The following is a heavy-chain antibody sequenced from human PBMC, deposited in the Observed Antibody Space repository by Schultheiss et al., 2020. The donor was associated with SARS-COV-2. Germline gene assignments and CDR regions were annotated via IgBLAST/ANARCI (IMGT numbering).Heavy chain of an antibody. CDR1: GFTFSSYA. D-gene: IGHD3-22*01. V-gene: IGHV3-66*01. CDR2: IYSGGST. Sequence: GGSLRLSCAASGFTFSSYAMSWVRRAPGKGLEWVAVIYSGGSTYYADSVKGRFTISRDNSKNTLYLQMNSLRAEDTAVYYCARDSLLLRAFDIWGQGTMVTVSS. J-gene: IGHJ3*02. CDR3: ARDSLLLRAFDI.